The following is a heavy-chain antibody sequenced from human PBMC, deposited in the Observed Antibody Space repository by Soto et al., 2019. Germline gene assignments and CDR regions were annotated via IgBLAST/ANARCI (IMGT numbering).Heavy chain of an antibody. D-gene: IGHD3-3*01. CDR2: INPATGAA. V-gene: IGHV1-2*02. J-gene: IGHJ3*02. CDR3: ARGGGVGVAGSAAFDM. CDR1: GYPVTAYY. Sequence: QLHLVQSGAVVKKPGASVTVSCSASGYPVTAYYMHWVRQAPGRGLEWMGGINPATGAAKYTQTCQGRVTMSRDTSTSTVVLALSGLTSEDAAVFYGARGGGVGVAGSAAFDMWGQGTLVTVSS.